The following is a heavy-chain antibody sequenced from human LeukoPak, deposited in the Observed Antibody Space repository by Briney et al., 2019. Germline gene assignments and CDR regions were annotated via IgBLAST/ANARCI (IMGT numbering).Heavy chain of an antibody. Sequence: SQTLSLTCTVSGGSISSGGYYWRWIRQHPGKGLEWIGYIYYSGSTYYNPSLKSRVTISVDTSKNQFSLKLSSVTAADTAVYYCARGPTTVPYYFDYWGQGTLVTVSS. D-gene: IGHD4-17*01. J-gene: IGHJ4*02. V-gene: IGHV4-31*03. CDR3: ARGPTTVPYYFDY. CDR1: GGSISSGGYY. CDR2: IYYSGST.